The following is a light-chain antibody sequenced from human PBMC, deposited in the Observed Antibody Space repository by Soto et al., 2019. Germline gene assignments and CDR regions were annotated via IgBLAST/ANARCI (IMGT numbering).Light chain of an antibody. CDR2: EVS. V-gene: IGLV2-14*01. CDR3: SSYTSSSSYV. CDR1: SSDVGGYNY. J-gene: IGLJ1*01. Sequence: QSVLTQPASVSGSPGQSITISCTGTSSDVGGYNYVSWYQQHPGKAPKLMIYEVSNRPSGVSNLFSGSKSGNTASLTISGLQAEDEADYYCSSYTSSSSYVFGTGTKDTV.